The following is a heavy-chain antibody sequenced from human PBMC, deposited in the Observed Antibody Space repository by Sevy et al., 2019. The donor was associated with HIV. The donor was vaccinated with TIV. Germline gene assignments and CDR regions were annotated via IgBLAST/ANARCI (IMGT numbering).Heavy chain of an antibody. V-gene: IGHV3-48*01. CDR1: GFTFSSYS. CDR3: ARGIVVVRGYGMDV. J-gene: IGHJ6*02. Sequence: GGSLRLSCPASGFTFSSYSMNWVRQAPGKGLEWVSYISSSSSTIYYADSVKGRFTISRDNAKNSLYLQMNSLRAEDTAVYYCARGIVVVRGYGMDVWGQGTTVTVSS. D-gene: IGHD3-22*01. CDR2: ISSSSSTI.